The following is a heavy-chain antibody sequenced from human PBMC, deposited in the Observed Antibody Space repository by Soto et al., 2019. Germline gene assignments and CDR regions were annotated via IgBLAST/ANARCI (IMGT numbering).Heavy chain of an antibody. CDR1: GFTVNSNS. V-gene: IGHV3-53*02. CDR3: AKGDGFILAV. J-gene: IGHJ6*02. D-gene: IGHD1-26*01. Sequence: EVQVLATGGGLIQPGGSLSLSCAASGFTVNSNSMSWVRQAPGEGLQWVSITNTGGTTYYADSVKGRFTVSRDNSKNTLYLQMNSLRAEDTAVYYCAKGDGFILAVWGQGTTVSVSS. CDR2: TNTGGTT.